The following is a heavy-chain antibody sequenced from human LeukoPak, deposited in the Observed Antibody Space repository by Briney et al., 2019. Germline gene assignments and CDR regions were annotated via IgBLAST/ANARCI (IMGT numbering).Heavy chain of an antibody. CDR2: ISYSGST. Sequence: KPSETLSLTCSVSGGSFSSSSYYWGWIRQPPGKGLEWIGSISYSGSTNYNPSLKSRVTISVDTSKNQFSLKVSSVTAADTAVYYCARLDANWRRFDYWGQGTLVTVSS. V-gene: IGHV4-39*07. CDR1: GGSFSSSSYY. CDR3: ARLDANWRRFDY. D-gene: IGHD1-1*01. J-gene: IGHJ4*02.